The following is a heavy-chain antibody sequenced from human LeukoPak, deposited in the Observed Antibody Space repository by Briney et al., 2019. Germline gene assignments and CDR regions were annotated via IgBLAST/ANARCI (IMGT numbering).Heavy chain of an antibody. J-gene: IGHJ6*02. CDR1: GYSFTSYG. D-gene: IGHD2-2*01. CDR3: ARDRFIYCSSNSCKVMDV. Sequence: ASVKVSCKASGYSFTSYGISWVRQAPGQGLESMGWISTYNGNRNYAQKFQGRVTMTTDTSTSTAYMELRSLRSDDTAVYYCARDRFIYCSSNSCKVMDVWGQGTTVTVSS. V-gene: IGHV1-18*01. CDR2: ISTYNGNR.